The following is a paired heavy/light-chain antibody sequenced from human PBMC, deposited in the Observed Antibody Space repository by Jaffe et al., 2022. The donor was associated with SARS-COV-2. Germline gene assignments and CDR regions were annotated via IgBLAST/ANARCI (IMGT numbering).Light chain of an antibody. J-gene: IGKJ2*01. CDR1: QSVGGNY. Sequence: EIVLTQSPGTLSLSPGERATLSCRASQSVGGNYLAWYQQKPGQAPRLLIYAASSRATGIPDRFSGSGSGTDFTLTISRLQPEDFAVYYCQQYGSSPPTYTFGQGTKLEIK. CDR3: QQYGSSPPTYT. CDR2: AAS. V-gene: IGKV3-20*01.
Heavy chain of an antibody. D-gene: IGHD3-3*01. V-gene: IGHV4-39*01. J-gene: IGHJ5*02. CDR2: ANYRGSA. CDR3: AGHPAGMWSGYYTGHWFDP. Sequence: QVQLQESGPGLVKSSETLSLTCIVSGDSISNPVYFWGWIRQPPGKGLEWIGSANYRGSAYYNPSLTSRVTMSVDTSKNQLSLRLSSVTAADTAVYYCAGHPAGMWSGYYTGHWFDPWGQGTLVTVSS. CDR1: GDSISNPVYF.